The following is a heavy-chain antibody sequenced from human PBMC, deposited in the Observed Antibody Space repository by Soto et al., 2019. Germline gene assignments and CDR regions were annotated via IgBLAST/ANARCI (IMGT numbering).Heavy chain of an antibody. V-gene: IGHV3-7*02. D-gene: IGHD6-25*01. J-gene: IGHJ4*02. Sequence: EVRLVESGGGLVQPGGSLRLSCEASGFTFSSRWMTWVRQGPGKGLEWVANIHEPKNAKDYVDSVKGRFTISRDNAKNSLYLQMNSLRDEDTAVYYCATHDGPAAAGLVLDFWGQGALVIVSS. CDR1: GFTFSSRW. CDR2: IHEPKNAK. CDR3: ATHDGPAAAGLVLDF.